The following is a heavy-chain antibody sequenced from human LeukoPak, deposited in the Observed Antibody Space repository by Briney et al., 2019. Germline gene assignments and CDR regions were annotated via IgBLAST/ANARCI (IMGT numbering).Heavy chain of an antibody. CDR3: TTDFDM. V-gene: IGHV3-15*04. J-gene: IGHJ3*02. CDR2: IESTAVGGTA. CDR1: GFTFTNAW. Sequence: GGSRRLSCSASGFTFTNAWMSWVRQAPGKGLEWVGRIESTAVGGTADYAAPVRGRFTISRDDSKNTLYLQMNSLKIEDTGMYYCTTDFDMWGQGTMVTVSS.